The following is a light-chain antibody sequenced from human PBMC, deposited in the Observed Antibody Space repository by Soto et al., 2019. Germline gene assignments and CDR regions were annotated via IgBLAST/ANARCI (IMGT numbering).Light chain of an antibody. CDR1: QNVHIN. CDR3: QQYETWPRT. Sequence: TVMTQSPATLSVSPGDTATLSCRSSQNVHINLAWYQQKPGQAPTLLIYGVSARAPGVPARFSGTGSVTEFTLTIRHLQSEDFGVYYCQQYETWPRTFGQGTKVAIQ. J-gene: IGKJ2*01. V-gene: IGKV3-15*01. CDR2: GVS.